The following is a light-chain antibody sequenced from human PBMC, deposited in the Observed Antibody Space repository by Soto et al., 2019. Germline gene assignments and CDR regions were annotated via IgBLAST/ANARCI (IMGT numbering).Light chain of an antibody. CDR1: SSDVGGYGY. J-gene: IGLJ1*01. CDR3: SSYASSGTKV. CDR2: EVT. Sequence: QSVLTQPASVSGSPGQSITISCTGTSSDVGGYGYVSWYQQQPGKAPKLSIYEVTNRPSGISSRFSASKSGNTASLTISGLQAEDEADYYCSSYASSGTKVFGSGTKLTVL. V-gene: IGLV2-14*01.